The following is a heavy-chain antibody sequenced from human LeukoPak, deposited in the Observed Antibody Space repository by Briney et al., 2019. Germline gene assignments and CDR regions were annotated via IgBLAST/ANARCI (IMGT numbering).Heavy chain of an antibody. CDR1: GFPFSSYS. CDR2: IDLNGNHI. V-gene: IGHV3-21*01. J-gene: IGHJ5*01. CDR3: ARDRGLGLPNWFDS. D-gene: IGHD2-15*01. Sequence: PGGSLRLSCAGSGFPFSSYSMNWVRQAPGKGLEWVSSIDLNGNHINYVDSVEGRFTISRDNAKNSLFLQMNSLRVEDTAVYFCARDRGLGLPNWFDSWGQGTLVTVSS.